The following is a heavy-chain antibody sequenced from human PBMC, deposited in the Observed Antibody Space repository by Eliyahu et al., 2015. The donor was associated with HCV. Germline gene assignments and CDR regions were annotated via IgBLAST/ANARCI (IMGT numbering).Heavy chain of an antibody. CDR2: CLCGST. CDR3: ARDVRYCSTTSCPHDY. V-gene: IGHV4-4*07. Sequence: CLCGSTNYNPSLKSRVTMSVDTPKNQVFLKLTSVTAADTAVYYCARDVRYCSTTSCPHDYWGQGTLVTVSS. J-gene: IGHJ4*02. D-gene: IGHD2-2*01.